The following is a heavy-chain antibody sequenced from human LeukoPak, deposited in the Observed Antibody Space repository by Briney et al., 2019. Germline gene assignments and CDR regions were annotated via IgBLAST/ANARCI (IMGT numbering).Heavy chain of an antibody. Sequence: ASVKVSCKASGYTFTDDNMFWVRQAPGQGLQWMGWINPDSGATNYGQKFQGRVTMTTDTSISTAYMEVSRLRSDDTAVYYCARPASVYTNWFDPWGQGTLVTVSS. CDR3: ARPASVYTNWFDP. CDR1: GYTFTDDN. CDR2: INPDSGAT. J-gene: IGHJ5*02. V-gene: IGHV1-2*02.